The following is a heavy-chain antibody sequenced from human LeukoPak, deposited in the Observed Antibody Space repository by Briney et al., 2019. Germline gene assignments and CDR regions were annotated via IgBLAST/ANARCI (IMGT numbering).Heavy chain of an antibody. CDR2: ISGSGGHT. J-gene: IGHJ4*02. V-gene: IGHV3-23*01. Sequence: GGSLRLSCATSGFAFQTYALSWVRQAPGKGLEWVSAISGSGGHTYHADSVKGRFIISRDNSRDTLYLQMNSLRAEDTAVYYCAKFFRRVATLWEYYDYWGQGTLVTVSS. CDR1: GFAFQTYA. D-gene: IGHD5-12*01. CDR3: AKFFRRVATLWEYYDY.